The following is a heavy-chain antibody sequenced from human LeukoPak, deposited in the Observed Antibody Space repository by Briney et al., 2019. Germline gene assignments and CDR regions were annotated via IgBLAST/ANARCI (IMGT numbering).Heavy chain of an antibody. J-gene: IGHJ4*02. Sequence: TGGSLRLSCAASGFTLSSYAMHWVRQAPGKGLEWVAVISYDGSNKYYADSVKGRFTISRDNSKNTLYLQMNSLRAEDTAVYYCARDGYRYWYYFDYWGQGTLVTVSS. D-gene: IGHD2-8*02. CDR3: ARDGYRYWYYFDY. CDR2: ISYDGSNK. V-gene: IGHV3-30-3*01. CDR1: GFTLSSYA.